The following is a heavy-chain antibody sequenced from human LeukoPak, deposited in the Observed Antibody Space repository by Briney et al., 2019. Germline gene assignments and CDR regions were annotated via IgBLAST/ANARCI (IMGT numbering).Heavy chain of an antibody. D-gene: IGHD3-9*01. CDR2: ISWNSGDI. Sequence: HPGGSLRLSCAASGFTFDDYSMHWVRHTPGKGLEWVSGISWNSGDIGYADSVKGRFTISRDNAKNSLYLQMSGLRVEDTAFYYCARLDVSLPLWGQGTLVTVSS. J-gene: IGHJ4*02. V-gene: IGHV3-9*01. CDR1: GFTFDDYS. CDR3: ARLDVSLPL.